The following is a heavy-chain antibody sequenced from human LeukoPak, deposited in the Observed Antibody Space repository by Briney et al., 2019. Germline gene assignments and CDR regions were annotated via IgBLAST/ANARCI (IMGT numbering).Heavy chain of an antibody. CDR3: ARIDRAVAGTIDY. D-gene: IGHD6-19*01. CDR2: IYYSGST. Sequence: SETLSLTCTGSGCSISSYFWGWIRQPPGKGLEWIGYIYYSGSTNYNPSLKSRVTMSVDTSKNQFSLKLSSVTAADTAVYYCARIDRAVAGTIDYWGQGTLVTVSS. CDR1: GCSISSYF. J-gene: IGHJ4*02. V-gene: IGHV4-59*08.